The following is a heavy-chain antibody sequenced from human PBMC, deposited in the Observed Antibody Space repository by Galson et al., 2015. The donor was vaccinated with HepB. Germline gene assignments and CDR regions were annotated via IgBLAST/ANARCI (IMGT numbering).Heavy chain of an antibody. CDR1: GFTFSSYG. D-gene: IGHD4-11*01. Sequence: SLRLSCAASGFTFSSYGMHWVRQAPGKGLEWVAVIWYDGSNKYYADSVKGRFTISRDNSKNTLYLQMNSLRAEDTAVYYCARASPLYSNPLGGGFDPWGQGTLVTVSS. J-gene: IGHJ5*02. CDR3: ARASPLYSNPLGGGFDP. V-gene: IGHV3-33*01. CDR2: IWYDGSNK.